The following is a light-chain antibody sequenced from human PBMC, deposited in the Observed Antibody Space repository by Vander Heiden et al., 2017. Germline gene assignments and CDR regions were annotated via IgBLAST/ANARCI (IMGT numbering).Light chain of an antibody. CDR1: SSNIGAGYG. Sequence: QSVLTQPPSVSGAPGERIIISCTGRSSNIGAGYGVHWYQQLPGTAPKLLIYGNTNRPSGVPDRFSGSKSGTSASLAITGLQAEDEADYYCQSYDSRLSVVFGGGTKLTVL. J-gene: IGLJ2*01. CDR2: GNT. V-gene: IGLV1-40*01. CDR3: QSYDSRLSVV.